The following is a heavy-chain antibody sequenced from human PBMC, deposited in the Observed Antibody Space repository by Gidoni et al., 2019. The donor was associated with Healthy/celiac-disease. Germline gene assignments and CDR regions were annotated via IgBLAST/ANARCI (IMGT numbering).Heavy chain of an antibody. CDR2: IFSGGAT. CDR3: ATRGASVVPAASFDY. V-gene: IGHV3-53*01. J-gene: IGHJ4*02. D-gene: IGHD2-2*01. CDR1: GFPVRSNY. Sequence: EVQLVESGGGLIQPGGSLTLSCAASGFPVRSNYMTWVRQAPGKGLEWVSVIFSGGATYYADSVEGRFTISRDNSKNTLYLQMNSLRAEDTAVYYCATRGASVVPAASFDYWGQGTLVTVSS.